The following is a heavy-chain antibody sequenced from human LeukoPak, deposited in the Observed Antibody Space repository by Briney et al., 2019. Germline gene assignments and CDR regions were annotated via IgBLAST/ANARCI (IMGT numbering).Heavy chain of an antibody. CDR3: ARDLGTGYWYFDL. CDR2: ISSSSSYI. CDR1: GFTFSSYS. Sequence: GGSLRLSCAASGFTFSSYSMNWVRQAPGKGLEWVSSISSSSSYIYYADLVKGRFTISRDNAKNSLYLQMNSLRAEDTAVYYCARDLGTGYWYFDLWGRGTLVTVSS. J-gene: IGHJ2*01. D-gene: IGHD2-8*02. V-gene: IGHV3-21*01.